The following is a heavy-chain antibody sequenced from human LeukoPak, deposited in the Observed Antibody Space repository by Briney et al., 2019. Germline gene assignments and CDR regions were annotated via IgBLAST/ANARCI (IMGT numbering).Heavy chain of an antibody. J-gene: IGHJ5*02. Sequence: PGGSLRLSCAASGFTFSSYEMNWVRQAPGKGLEWVSYISSSGSTIYYADSVKGRFTISRDNAKNSLYLQMNSLRAEDTAVYYCARDSGPGTIFGVVIRKGHWFDPWGQGTLVTVSS. CDR2: ISSSGSTI. D-gene: IGHD3-3*01. CDR1: GFTFSSYE. V-gene: IGHV3-48*03. CDR3: ARDSGPGTIFGVVIRKGHWFDP.